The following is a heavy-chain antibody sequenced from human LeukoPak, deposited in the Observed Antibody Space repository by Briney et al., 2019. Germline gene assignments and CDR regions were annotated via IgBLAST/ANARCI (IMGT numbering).Heavy chain of an antibody. J-gene: IGHJ6*03. Sequence: GGSLRLSCAASGFTFSDYYMSWIRQAPGKGLEWVSYISSSGSTIYYADSVKGRFTISRDNVKNSLYLQMNSLRAEDTAVYYCAREMYDYYYMDVWGKGTTVTVSS. CDR2: ISSSGSTI. V-gene: IGHV3-11*01. CDR1: GFTFSDYY. CDR3: AREMYDYYYMDV.